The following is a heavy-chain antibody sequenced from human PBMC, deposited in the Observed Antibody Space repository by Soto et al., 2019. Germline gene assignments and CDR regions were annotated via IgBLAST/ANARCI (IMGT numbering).Heavy chain of an antibody. Sequence: GASVKVSCKATGYTFSAYAMHWVRQAPGQRLEWMGWINAGNGNTKYSQKFQGRVTITRDTSASTAYMELSSLRSEDTAVYYCASRVVAATLGAFDIWGQGTMVTVSS. CDR3: ASRVVAATLGAFDI. V-gene: IGHV1-3*01. D-gene: IGHD2-15*01. J-gene: IGHJ3*02. CDR2: INAGNGNT. CDR1: GYTFSAYA.